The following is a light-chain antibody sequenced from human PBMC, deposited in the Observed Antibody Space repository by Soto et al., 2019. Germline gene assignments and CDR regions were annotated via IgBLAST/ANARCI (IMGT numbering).Light chain of an antibody. CDR2: GAS. V-gene: IGKV3-15*01. CDR1: QSVNNN. J-gene: IGKJ4*01. Sequence: ETLMTQSPATLSVSPGERATLSCRASQSVNNNLAWYQQKLGQAPRVLIYGASTRATGIPARFTGSGSGTEFTLTISSLQSEDFAVYYCQQYNSWPLTFGGGTKVDIK. CDR3: QQYNSWPLT.